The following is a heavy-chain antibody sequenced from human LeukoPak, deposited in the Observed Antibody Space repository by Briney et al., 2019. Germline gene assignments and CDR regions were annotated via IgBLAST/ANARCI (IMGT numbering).Heavy chain of an antibody. Sequence: SETLSLTCTISAASISSSSHHWGWIRQSPGKGLEWIGSIYCGQTIYYNPSLNSRVTISVFTSKDQFTLRLNSVTAADTAVYYCVRHDGRGGATMGAFDSWGQGSLVTVSS. CDR3: VRHDGRGGATMGAFDS. D-gene: IGHD4/OR15-4a*01. CDR2: IYCGQTI. CDR1: AASISSSSHH. J-gene: IGHJ5*01. V-gene: IGHV4-39*01.